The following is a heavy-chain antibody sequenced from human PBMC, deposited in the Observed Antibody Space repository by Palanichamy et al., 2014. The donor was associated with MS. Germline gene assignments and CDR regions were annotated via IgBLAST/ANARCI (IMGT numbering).Heavy chain of an antibody. CDR1: GFTFSSYA. CDR3: AKVVVTTTRYFDY. D-gene: IGHD5-12*01. Sequence: EVQLLEPGGGSVQPGGSLRLSCAASGFTFSSYAMSWVRQAPGKGLEWVSVISGSGGTTYYADSVKGRFTVSRDNSKNTLYLQMSSLRTEDMAVYYCAKVVVTTTRYFDYWGQGTLVTVSS. V-gene: IGHV3-23*01. CDR2: ISGSGGTT. J-gene: IGHJ4*02.